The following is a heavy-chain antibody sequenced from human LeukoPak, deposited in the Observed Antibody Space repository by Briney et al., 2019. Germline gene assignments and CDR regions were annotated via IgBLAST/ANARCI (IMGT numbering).Heavy chain of an antibody. CDR2: IHHSGST. CDR3: AVTINYDFWSGYAFDY. CDR1: GYSIRSDYY. V-gene: IGHV4-38-2*01. Sequence: SETLSLTCAVFGYSIRSDYYWGWIRQSPGKGLEWIGSIHHSGSTHYNPSLKSRVTISRHTSNNQFSLRLNSVTAADTGVYFCAVTINYDFWSGYAFDYWGRGTLVTVSS. J-gene: IGHJ4*02. D-gene: IGHD3-3*01.